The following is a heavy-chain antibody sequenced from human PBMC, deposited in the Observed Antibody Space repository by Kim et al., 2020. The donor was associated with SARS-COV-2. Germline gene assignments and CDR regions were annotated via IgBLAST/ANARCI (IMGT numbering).Heavy chain of an antibody. CDR1: GFTFSSYS. V-gene: IGHV3-48*04. CDR3: ASTPPTVTTNQDCDY. J-gene: IGHJ4*02. CDR2: ISSSSSTI. D-gene: IGHD4-17*01. Sequence: GGSLRLSCAASGFTFSSYSMNWVRQAPGKGLEWVSYISSSSSTIYYADSVKGRFTISRDNAKNSLYLQMNSLRAEDTAVYYCASTPPTVTTNQDCDYWGQGTLVTVSS.